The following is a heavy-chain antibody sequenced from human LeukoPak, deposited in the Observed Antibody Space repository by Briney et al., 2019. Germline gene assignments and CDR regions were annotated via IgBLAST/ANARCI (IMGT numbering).Heavy chain of an antibody. D-gene: IGHD4-11*01. CDR1: GGSFSGYY. CDR3: ARDTTVSDYYMDV. Sequence: PSETLSLTCAVYGGSFSGYYWSWIRQPPGKGLEWIGEINHSGSTNYNPSLKSRVTISVDTSKNQFSLKLSSVTAADTAVYYCARDTTVSDYYMDVWGKGTTVTVSS. V-gene: IGHV4-34*01. CDR2: INHSGST. J-gene: IGHJ6*03.